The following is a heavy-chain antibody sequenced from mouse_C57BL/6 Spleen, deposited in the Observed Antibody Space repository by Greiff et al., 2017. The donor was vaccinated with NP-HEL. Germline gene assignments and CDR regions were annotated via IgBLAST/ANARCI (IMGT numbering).Heavy chain of an antibody. CDR3: ARSAYYGNLLDV. Sequence: QVQLQQPGAELVKPGASVKLSCKASGYTFTSYWMHWVKQRPGQGLEWIGMIHPNSGSTNYNEKFKSKATLTVDKSASTAYMQLSSLTSEDSAVYYCARSAYYGNLLDVWGTGTTVTVSS. J-gene: IGHJ1*03. CDR2: IHPNSGST. V-gene: IGHV1-64*01. D-gene: IGHD2-10*01. CDR1: GYTFTSYW.